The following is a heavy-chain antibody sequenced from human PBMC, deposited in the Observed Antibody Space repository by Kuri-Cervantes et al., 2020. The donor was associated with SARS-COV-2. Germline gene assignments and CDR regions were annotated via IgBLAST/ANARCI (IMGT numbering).Heavy chain of an antibody. J-gene: IGHJ6*02. Sequence: GGSLRLSCAASGFTFSSYSMNWVRQAPGKGLEWVSSISSSSSYIYYADSVKGRFTISRDNAKNSLYLQMNSLRAEDTAVYYCARGGYCSGDSCYSVYYYYYYGMDVWGQGTTVTVSS. D-gene: IGHD2-15*01. CDR3: ARGGYCSGDSCYSVYYYYYYGMDV. CDR2: ISSSSSYI. V-gene: IGHV3-21*01. CDR1: GFTFSSYS.